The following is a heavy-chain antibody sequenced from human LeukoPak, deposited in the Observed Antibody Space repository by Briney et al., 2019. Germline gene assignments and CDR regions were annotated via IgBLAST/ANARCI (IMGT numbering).Heavy chain of an antibody. CDR2: IYSGGST. CDR3: ARFYDSSGYYFDY. V-gene: IGHV3-53*05. D-gene: IGHD3-22*01. J-gene: IGHJ4*02. CDR1: GFTVSSNY. Sequence: GGSLRLSCAASGFTVSSNYMSWVRQAPGKGLEWVSVIYSGGSTDYADSVKGRFTISRDNSKNTLYLQMNSLRAEDTAVYYCARFYDSSGYYFDYWGQGTLVTVSS.